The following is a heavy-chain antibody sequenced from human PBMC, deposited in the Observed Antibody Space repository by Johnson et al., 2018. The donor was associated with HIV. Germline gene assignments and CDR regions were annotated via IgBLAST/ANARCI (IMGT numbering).Heavy chain of an antibody. CDR1: GFTFSRYG. CDR2: IRYDGSNT. J-gene: IGHJ3*02. CDR3: AREARIVVVEPSDAFDI. D-gene: IGHD3-22*01. V-gene: IGHV3-30*02. Sequence: VQLVESGGGLVQPGGSLRLSCAASGFTFSRYGMHWVRQAPGKGLEWVAFIRYDGSNTYYADSVKGRFTISRDNSKNTLSLQMNSLRVEDTAVYYCAREARIVVVEPSDAFDIWGQGTMVTVSS.